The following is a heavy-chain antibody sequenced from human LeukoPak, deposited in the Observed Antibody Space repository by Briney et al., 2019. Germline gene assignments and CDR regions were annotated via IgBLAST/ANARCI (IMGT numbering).Heavy chain of an antibody. CDR1: GFTFSSYA. Sequence: GGSLRLSYAASGFTFSSYAMSWVRQAPGKGLEWVAVISGGGSGTYYADSVRGRFTISRDNSKNTVYLQMNSLRAEDTAIYYCAKHGSGRYFDYWGQGTLVTVSS. D-gene: IGHD6-19*01. CDR3: AKHGSGRYFDY. CDR2: ISGGGSGT. J-gene: IGHJ4*02. V-gene: IGHV3-23*01.